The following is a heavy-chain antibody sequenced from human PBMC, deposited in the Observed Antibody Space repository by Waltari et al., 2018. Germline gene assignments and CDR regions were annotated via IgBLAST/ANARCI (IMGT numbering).Heavy chain of an antibody. CDR1: GFTFSSYA. Sequence: QVQLVESGGGVVQPGGPLRLSCAASGFTFSSYAMHWVRQAPGKGLEWVAFIQSDGSSKAYADSVKGRFTISRDDSRNTLYLQMSSLRAEDTALYYCAKDGTYYDLSYWGQGTLVTVSS. D-gene: IGHD3-3*01. CDR2: IQSDGSSK. J-gene: IGHJ4*02. CDR3: AKDGTYYDLSY. V-gene: IGHV3-30*02.